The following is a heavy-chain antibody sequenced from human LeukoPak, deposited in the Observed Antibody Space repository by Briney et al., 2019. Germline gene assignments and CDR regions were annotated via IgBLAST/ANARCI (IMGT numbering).Heavy chain of an antibody. CDR2: IYPADSTA. J-gene: IGHJ3*02. CDR1: GYSFTTYW. Sequence: GESLKISCKASGYSFTTYWIGWVRQMPGKGLEWMGIIYPADSTAHYSPSFQGQVTISADKSISTAYLQWSSLKASDTAMYYCARRALERSSVRGAFDIWGQGTMVTVSS. V-gene: IGHV5-51*01. D-gene: IGHD3-10*01. CDR3: ARRALERSSVRGAFDI.